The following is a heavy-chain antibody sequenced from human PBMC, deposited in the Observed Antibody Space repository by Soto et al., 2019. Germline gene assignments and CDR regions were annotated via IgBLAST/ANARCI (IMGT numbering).Heavy chain of an antibody. J-gene: IGHJ6*03. CDR2: IKTDGSTT. Sequence: PGGSLRLSCAASGFTFSSYWMHWVRQAPGEGLVWVSRIKTDGSTTNYADSVKGRFTISRDNAKNTLYLQMNSLRAEDTAMYYCARGAQYHYYMDVWGKGITVTVSS. CDR1: GFTFSSYW. V-gene: IGHV3-74*01. CDR3: ARGAQYHYYMDV.